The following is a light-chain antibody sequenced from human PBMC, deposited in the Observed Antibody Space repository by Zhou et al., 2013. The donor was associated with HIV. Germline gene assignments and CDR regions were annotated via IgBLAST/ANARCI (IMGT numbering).Light chain of an antibody. CDR1: QSLLHSNGYNY. CDR3: MQXLQTPFT. J-gene: IGKJ2*01. CDR2: LGS. V-gene: IGKV2-28*01. Sequence: DIVMTQSPLSLPVTPGEPASISCRSSQSLLHSNGYNYLDWYLQKPGQSPQVLIYLGSNRASGVPDRFSGSGSGTDSTLKISRVEAEDVGVYYCMQXLQTPFTFGQGTKLEI.